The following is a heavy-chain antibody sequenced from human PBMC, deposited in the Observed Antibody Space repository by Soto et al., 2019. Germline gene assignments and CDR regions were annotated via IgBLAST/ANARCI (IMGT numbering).Heavy chain of an antibody. CDR1: GFTFSSYG. V-gene: IGHV3-30*18. J-gene: IGHJ6*02. CDR2: ISYDGSNK. CDR3: AKAKAMVRGVNVWVGPNYYYYYGMDV. D-gene: IGHD3-10*01. Sequence: GGSLRLSCAASGFTFSSYGMHWVRQAPGKGLEWVAVISYDGSNKYYADSVKGRFTISRDNSKNTLYLQMNSLRAEDTAVYYCAKAKAMVRGVNVWVGPNYYYYYGMDVWGQGTTVTVS.